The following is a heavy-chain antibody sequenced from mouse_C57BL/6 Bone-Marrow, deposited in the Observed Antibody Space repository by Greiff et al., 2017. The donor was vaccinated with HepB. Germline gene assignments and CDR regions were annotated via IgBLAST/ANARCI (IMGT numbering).Heavy chain of an antibody. CDR1: GYTFTSYW. J-gene: IGHJ4*01. V-gene: IGHV1-61*01. Sequence: VQLQQPGAELVRPGSSVKLSCKASGYTFTSYWMDWVKQRPGQGLEWIGNIYPSDSETHYNQKFKDKATLTVDKSSSTAYMQLSSLTSEDSAVYYCARRGLRRGGVRYSNYAMDYWGQVTSVTVSS. D-gene: IGHD2-4*01. CDR3: ARRGLRRGGVRYSNYAMDY. CDR2: IYPSDSET.